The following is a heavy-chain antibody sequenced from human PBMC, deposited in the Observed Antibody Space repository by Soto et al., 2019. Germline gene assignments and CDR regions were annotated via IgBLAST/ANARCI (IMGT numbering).Heavy chain of an antibody. CDR1: GFTFSVYW. CDR3: ARDQPRYVFDL. V-gene: IGHV3-74*01. CDR2: INSDGSSS. Sequence: PGGSLRLSCAASGFTFSVYWMHWVRQDPGKGLVWVSNINSDGSSSRYADSVKGRFTISRDNAKNTLYLQMNSLRAEDTAVYYCARDQPRYVFDLWGQGTMVTVSS. J-gene: IGHJ3*01.